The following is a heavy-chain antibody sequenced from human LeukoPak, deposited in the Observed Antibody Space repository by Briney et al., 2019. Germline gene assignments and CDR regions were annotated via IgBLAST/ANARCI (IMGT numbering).Heavy chain of an antibody. CDR2: ISSSSRTI. D-gene: IGHD6-6*01. CDR3: ARDQFPIYSSSSYYYYGMDV. Sequence: GVSLRLSCAASAFTFSSYSMNWVRQAPGKGLEWVSYISSSSRTIYYADSVKVRFTISRDNAKNSLYLQMNSLRDEDTAVYYCARDQFPIYSSSSYYYYGMDVWGQGTTVTVSS. CDR1: AFTFSSYS. J-gene: IGHJ6*02. V-gene: IGHV3-48*02.